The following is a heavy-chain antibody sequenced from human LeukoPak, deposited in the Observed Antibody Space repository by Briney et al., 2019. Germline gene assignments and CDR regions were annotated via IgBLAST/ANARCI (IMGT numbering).Heavy chain of an antibody. CDR2: IYYSGST. V-gene: IGHV4-34*01. D-gene: IGHD4-17*01. J-gene: IGHJ6*03. CDR1: GGSLSGYY. Sequence: SETLSLTCAVYGGSLSGYYWSWIRQPPGKGLEWIGSIYYSGSTYYNPSLKSRVTISVDTSKNQFSLKLSSVTAADTAVHYCARQSGDSRYYYYMDVWGKGTTVTVSS. CDR3: ARQSGDSRYYYYMDV.